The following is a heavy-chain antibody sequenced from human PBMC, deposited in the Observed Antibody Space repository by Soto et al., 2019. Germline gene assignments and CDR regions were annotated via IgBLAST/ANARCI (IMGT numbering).Heavy chain of an antibody. CDR3: LANYPQMDAFDI. Sequence: ASVKVSCKASGYTFTSYYMHWVRQAPGQGLEWMGIINPSGGSTSYAQKFQGRVTMTRDTSTSTVYMELSSLRSEDTAVYYCLANYPQMDAFDIWGQGTMVTVSS. CDR2: INPSGGST. J-gene: IGHJ3*02. CDR1: GYTFTSYY. D-gene: IGHD2-8*01. V-gene: IGHV1-46*01.